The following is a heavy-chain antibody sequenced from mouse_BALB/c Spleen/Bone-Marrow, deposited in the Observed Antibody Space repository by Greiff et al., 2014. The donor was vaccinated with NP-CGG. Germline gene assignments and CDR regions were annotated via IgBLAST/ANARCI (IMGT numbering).Heavy chain of an antibody. V-gene: IGHV1S41*01. CDR2: IAPGSGST. J-gene: IGHJ4*01. D-gene: IGHD2-10*01. Sequence: DLVKPGASVKLSCKASGYTFTSYWINWIKQRPGQGLEWIGRIAPGSGSTYYNEMFKGKATLTVDTSSNTAYIQLSSLSSEDSAVYFCARFPTYYGNCGAMDYWGQGTSVTVSS. CDR1: GYTFTSYW. CDR3: ARFPTYYGNCGAMDY.